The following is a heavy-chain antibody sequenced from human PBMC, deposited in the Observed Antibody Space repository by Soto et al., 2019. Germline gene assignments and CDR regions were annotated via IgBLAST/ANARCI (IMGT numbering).Heavy chain of an antibody. CDR1: GDSVSSNDSV. J-gene: IGHJ5*02. CDR3: ARLVGNSWLEH. Sequence: QVQLQQSGPGLVKPSQTLSLTCAISGDSVSSNDSVWNWIRQSPSRGLEWLGRTYYRSIWQTEYAVSLKGRMTINPGASKIQFSLQLNSVNTVDTAMYYCARLVGNSWLEHWGQGTLVTVSA. D-gene: IGHD6-6*01. V-gene: IGHV6-1*01. CDR2: TYYRSIWQT.